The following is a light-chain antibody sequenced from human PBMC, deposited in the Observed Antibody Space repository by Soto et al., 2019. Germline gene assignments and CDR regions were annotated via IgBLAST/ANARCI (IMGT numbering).Light chain of an antibody. CDR3: QQYNDWPPIT. CDR1: QNIDNK. V-gene: IGKV3D-15*01. Sequence: EIVMKHPPPTLSVSPGERAILSFMPSQNIDNKLVWYQQKPGQVPRLLIYGASSRATGIPDRFSGSGSGTEFTLTIISLQSEDFAVYYCQQYNDWPPITFGQGTRLEIK. CDR2: GAS. J-gene: IGKJ5*01.